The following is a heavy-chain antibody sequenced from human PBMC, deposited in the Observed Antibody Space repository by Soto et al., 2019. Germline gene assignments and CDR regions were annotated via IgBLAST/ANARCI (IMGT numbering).Heavy chain of an antibody. V-gene: IGHV4-39*01. J-gene: IGHJ6*03. Sequence: SETLSLTCTVSGGSISSSSYYWGWIRQPPGKGLEWIGYIFYSGSTYYNPSLESRLTIPVDTSKNQFSLKLSSVTAADTAVYYCARHELGDYYYYYMDVWGKGTTVTVSS. CDR3: ARHELGDYYYYYMDV. D-gene: IGHD3-10*01. CDR2: IFYSGST. CDR1: GGSISSSSYY.